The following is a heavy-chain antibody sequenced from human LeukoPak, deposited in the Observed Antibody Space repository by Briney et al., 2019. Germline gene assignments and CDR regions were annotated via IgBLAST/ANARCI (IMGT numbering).Heavy chain of an antibody. Sequence: SETLSLTCTVAGDSINGYFWSWIRQPPGQGLEWVGYIYYRGGTSYNPSLGGRITVSLDTSRNQFFLRLTSVTPADTAMYYCARHGNTGPVSGLPLDHWGHGTLVSVSS. D-gene: IGHD6-19*01. V-gene: IGHV4-59*08. CDR2: IYYRGGT. J-gene: IGHJ4*01. CDR1: GDSINGYF. CDR3: ARHGNTGPVSGLPLDH.